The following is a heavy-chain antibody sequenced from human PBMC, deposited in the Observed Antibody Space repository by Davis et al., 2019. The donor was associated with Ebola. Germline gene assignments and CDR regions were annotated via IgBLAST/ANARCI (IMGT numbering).Heavy chain of an antibody. V-gene: IGHV4-39*07. CDR1: GGSISSGSYY. J-gene: IGHJ4*02. Sequence: MPSETLSLTCTVSGGSISSGSYYWGWIRQPPGKGLEWIGSIYYSGSTNYNPSLKSRVTISVDTSKNQFSLKLSSVTAADTAVYYCARGPPQQLGDYWGQGTLVTVSS. CDR2: IYYSGST. D-gene: IGHD6-13*01. CDR3: ARGPPQQLGDY.